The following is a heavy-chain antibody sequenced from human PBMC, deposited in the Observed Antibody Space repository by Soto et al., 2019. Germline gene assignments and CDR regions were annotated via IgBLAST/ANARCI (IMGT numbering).Heavy chain of an antibody. D-gene: IGHD3-3*01. V-gene: IGHV4-34*01. CDR2: INHSGSS. J-gene: IGHJ6*02. Sequence: SETLSLTCAVYGGSFSCYYWSWIRQPPGKGLEWIGEINHSGSSNYNPSLKSRVTISVDTSKNQFSLKLSSVTAADTAVYYCASTYYDFWSGYSNYYYGMDVWGQGTTVTVSS. CDR1: GGSFSCYY. CDR3: ASTYYDFWSGYSNYYYGMDV.